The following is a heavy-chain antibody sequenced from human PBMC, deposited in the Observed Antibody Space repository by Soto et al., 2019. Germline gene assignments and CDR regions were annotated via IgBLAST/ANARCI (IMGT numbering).Heavy chain of an antibody. D-gene: IGHD6-19*01. CDR1: GFAFSSYW. Sequence: EVQLVESGGGLVQPGGSLRLSCAASGFAFSSYWMQWVRQAPGKGPVWVSRISSDGRNTTYADFVKGRFTISRDNAENTLHLQMTSLTDADTAVYYCIKASTVTGGGGYRWGKGTLVTVSS. CDR3: IKASTVTGGGGYR. CDR2: ISSDGRNT. V-gene: IGHV3-74*01. J-gene: IGHJ5*02.